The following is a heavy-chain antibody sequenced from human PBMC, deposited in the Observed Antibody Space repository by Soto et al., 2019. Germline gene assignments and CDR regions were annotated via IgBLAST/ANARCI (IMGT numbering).Heavy chain of an antibody. J-gene: IGHJ6*02. CDR3: ARGGSDYYYAMDV. CDR1: GASVRSYY. Sequence: SETLSLTCTVSGASVRSYYWSWIRQPPGKGLEWIGYIYYSGSTNYNPSFKSRVTISVDMSKNQFSLRLISVTAADTAVYYCARGGSDYYYAMDVWGQGTTVTVSS. CDR2: IYYSGST. V-gene: IGHV4-59*02. D-gene: IGHD3-10*01.